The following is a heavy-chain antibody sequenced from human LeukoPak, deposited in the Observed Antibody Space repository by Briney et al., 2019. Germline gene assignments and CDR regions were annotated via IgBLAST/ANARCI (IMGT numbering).Heavy chain of an antibody. D-gene: IGHD2-2*01. J-gene: IGHJ6*02. CDR1: GLTFSNYW. CDR2: ISTDGKST. Sequence: GGSLRLSCVASGLTFSNYWMLWVRQAPGKGLMWVSLISTDGKSTRYAESVKGRFTISRDNAKNALYLQMDILRVEDTALYFCARDYQFIQEVWGQGTTVTVSS. V-gene: IGHV3-74*01. CDR3: ARDYQFIQEV.